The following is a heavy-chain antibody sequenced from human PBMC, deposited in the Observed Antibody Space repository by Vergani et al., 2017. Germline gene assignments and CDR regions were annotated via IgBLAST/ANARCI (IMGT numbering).Heavy chain of an antibody. CDR1: GGSVSSGSYY. CDR2: LYYSGST. CDR3: ARTELVPAWGRYYYYGMDV. Sequence: QVQLQESGPGLVKPSETLSLTCTVSGGSVSSGSYYWGWIRQPPGKGLGWIGRLYYSGSTYSNPSLKSRVTRSGDPSNNPFSLKLSSVTAADTAVYYCARTELVPAWGRYYYYGMDVWGQGTTVTVS. V-gene: IGHV4-39*01. D-gene: IGHD2-2*01. J-gene: IGHJ6*02.